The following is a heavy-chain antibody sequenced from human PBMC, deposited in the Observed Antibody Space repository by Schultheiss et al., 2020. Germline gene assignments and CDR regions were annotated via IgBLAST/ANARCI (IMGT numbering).Heavy chain of an antibody. V-gene: IGHV3-48*01. Sequence: GGSLRLSCAASGFTFSSYSMNWVRQAPGKGLEWVSYISSSSSTIYYADSVKGRFTISRDNSKNTLYLQMNSLRAEDTAVYYCAKGATMVRGVIITLFPFDYWGQGTLVTVSS. J-gene: IGHJ4*02. D-gene: IGHD3-10*01. CDR3: AKGATMVRGVIITLFPFDY. CDR2: ISSSSSTI. CDR1: GFTFSSYS.